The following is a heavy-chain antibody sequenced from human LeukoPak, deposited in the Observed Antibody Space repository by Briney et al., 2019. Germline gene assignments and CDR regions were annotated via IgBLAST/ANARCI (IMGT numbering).Heavy chain of an antibody. CDR2: ISSFSSTI. Sequence: GGSLRLSCAVSGFTFSSYSMNWVRQAPGKGLEWVSYISSFSSTIYYADSVKGRFTISRGNAKNSLYLQMNSLRAEDTAIYYCARATPWGTLVDPWGQGTLVTVSS. J-gene: IGHJ5*02. CDR1: GFTFSSYS. CDR3: ARATPWGTLVDP. V-gene: IGHV3-48*01. D-gene: IGHD7-27*01.